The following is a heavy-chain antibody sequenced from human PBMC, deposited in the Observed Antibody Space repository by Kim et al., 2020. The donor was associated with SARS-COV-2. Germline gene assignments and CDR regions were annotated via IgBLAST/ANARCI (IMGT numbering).Heavy chain of an antibody. Sequence: GGSLRLSCVASGFTFSSYAMNWVRQAPGKGLEWVSDLSGDGGRIDYADSVKGRFTISRDNSKSTLYLQMNSLRVEDTAFYYCARGDGAAWGYFPHWGQGT. J-gene: IGHJ1*01. CDR2: LSGDGGRI. D-gene: IGHD3-16*01. CDR3: ARGDGAAWGYFPH. V-gene: IGHV3-23*01. CDR1: GFTFSSYA.